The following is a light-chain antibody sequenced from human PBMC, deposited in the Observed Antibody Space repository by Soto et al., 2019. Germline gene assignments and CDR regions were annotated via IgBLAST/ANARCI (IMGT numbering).Light chain of an antibody. CDR2: WAS. Sequence: VMIHSPESLAVSLGQRATINCKSIQGXQLSYNNSTYIAWYLQKPGQSPQLLFYWASTRRQGVPDRFSGSGSGTDFTLTISSLQAEDVGLYYCQQYFIAPPTFGGGTKVDIK. CDR1: QGXQLSYNNSTY. V-gene: IGKV4-1*01. CDR3: QQYFIAPPT. J-gene: IGKJ4*01.